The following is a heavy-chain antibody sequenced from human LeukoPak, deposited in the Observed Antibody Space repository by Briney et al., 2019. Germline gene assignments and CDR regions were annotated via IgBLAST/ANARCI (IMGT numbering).Heavy chain of an antibody. J-gene: IGHJ1*01. CDR3: ARGSHCGGDCYSLFES. Sequence: GGSLRLSCAASGVSFSSYTMMWVRQAPGKGLEWVSAISGSGGATNYADSVKGRFTIFRDNAKNTLYLQMDSLRVEDTAVYYCARGSHCGGDCYSLFESWGQGTLATVSS. D-gene: IGHD2-21*02. CDR1: GVSFSSYT. V-gene: IGHV3-23*01. CDR2: ISGSGGAT.